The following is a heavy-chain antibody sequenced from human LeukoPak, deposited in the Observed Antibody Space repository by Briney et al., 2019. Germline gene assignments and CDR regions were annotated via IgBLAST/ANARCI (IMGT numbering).Heavy chain of an antibody. CDR2: IYSGGST. CDR3: AREYCSSTSCYGGAFDI. Sequence: GGSLRRSCAASGFTVSSNYRSWVRQAPGKGLEWISVIYSGGSTYYADSVKGRFTISRDNSKNTLYLQMNSLRAEDTAVYYCAREYCSSTSCYGGAFDIWGQGTMVTVSS. D-gene: IGHD2-2*01. V-gene: IGHV3-66*01. CDR1: GFTVSSNY. J-gene: IGHJ3*02.